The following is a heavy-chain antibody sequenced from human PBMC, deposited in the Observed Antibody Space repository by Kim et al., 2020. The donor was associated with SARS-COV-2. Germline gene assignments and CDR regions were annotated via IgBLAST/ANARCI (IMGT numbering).Heavy chain of an antibody. Sequence: DSAKGRFTISRDNSKNTLYLQMNSLRAEDTAVYYCAKESVADTAMVPSDYWGQGTLVTVSS. J-gene: IGHJ4*02. CDR3: AKESVADTAMVPSDY. D-gene: IGHD5-18*01. V-gene: IGHV3-33*06.